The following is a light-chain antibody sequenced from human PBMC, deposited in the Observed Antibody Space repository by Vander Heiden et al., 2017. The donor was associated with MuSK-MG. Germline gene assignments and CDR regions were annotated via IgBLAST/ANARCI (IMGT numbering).Light chain of an antibody. CDR1: SIESGGYNY. Sequence: QSALTQPPSASGSPGQSVTISCTGTSIESGGYNYVAWYQVLPGKAPQVMIYAVRKRPSGVPNRFSCSKSGKPASLTVSGLQAEDEADYYCSSYGGSNNVVFGGGTRLTVL. V-gene: IGLV2-8*01. J-gene: IGLJ2*01. CDR3: SSYGGSNNVV. CDR2: AVR.